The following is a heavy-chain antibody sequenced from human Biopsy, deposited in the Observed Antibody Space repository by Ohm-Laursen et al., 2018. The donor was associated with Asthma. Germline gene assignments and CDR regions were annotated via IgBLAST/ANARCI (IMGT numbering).Heavy chain of an antibody. V-gene: IGHV1-69*01. J-gene: IGHJ6*02. D-gene: IGHD6-19*01. CDR2: IMTVFGTT. Sequence: GSSVKVSCKAPGGTLSNFAISWVRQAPGQGLEWLGGIMTVFGTTNYAQKFQGRVTITADESTSTAYMEVTSLGSEDTAIYYCARCQVGYSSGWSLLLKKIYYSGMDVWGQGTAVTVSS. CDR3: ARCQVGYSSGWSLLLKKIYYSGMDV. CDR1: GGTLSNFA.